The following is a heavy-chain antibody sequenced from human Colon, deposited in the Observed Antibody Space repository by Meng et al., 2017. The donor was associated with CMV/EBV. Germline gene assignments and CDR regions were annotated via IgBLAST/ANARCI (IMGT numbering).Heavy chain of an antibody. D-gene: IGHD3-22*01. J-gene: IGHJ4*02. Sequence: GEALKISWKGAGYIFSNYWLGWVRQLPGKGLEWMGIIYPGDSDTRYNPSFRGQVTISADKSTSTAFLQWSNLRASDTAMYYCARRARGYSDSGTYYLGGIDYWGQGALVTVSS. CDR2: IYPGDSDT. CDR3: ARRARGYSDSGTYYLGGIDY. V-gene: IGHV5-51*01. CDR1: GYIFSNYW.